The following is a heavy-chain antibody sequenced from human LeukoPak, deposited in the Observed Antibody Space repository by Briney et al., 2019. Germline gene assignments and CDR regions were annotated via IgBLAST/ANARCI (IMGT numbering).Heavy chain of an antibody. CDR3: AREYPIAAAGHFDY. D-gene: IGHD6-13*01. CDR1: GGSISSGDYY. J-gene: IGHJ4*02. Sequence: PSETLSLTCTVSGGSISSGDYYWSWIRQPPGKGLEWIGYIYYSGSTYYNPSLKSRVTISVDTSKNQFSLKLSSVTAADTAVYYCAREYPIAAAGHFDYWGQGTLVTVSS. CDR2: IYYSGST. V-gene: IGHV4-30-4*01.